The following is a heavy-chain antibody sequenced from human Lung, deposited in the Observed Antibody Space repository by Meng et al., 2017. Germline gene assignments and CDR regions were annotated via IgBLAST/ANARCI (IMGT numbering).Heavy chain of an antibody. CDR2: TYYRSKWYN. D-gene: IGHD6-19*01. CDR3: ARSQQWLDS. J-gene: IGHJ4*02. V-gene: IGHV6-1*01. CDR1: GDSVSSNSAA. Sequence: QVHLQQSGPGLVKPSQTLSLTCAISGDSVSSNSAAWSWIRQSPSRGLEWLGRTYYRSKWYNGYAVSVRSRITINPDTSKNQFSLRLNSVTPEDTAVYYCARSQQWLDSWGQGTLVTVSS.